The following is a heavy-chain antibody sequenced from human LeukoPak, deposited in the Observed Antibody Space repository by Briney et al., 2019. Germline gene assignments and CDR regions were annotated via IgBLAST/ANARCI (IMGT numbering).Heavy chain of an antibody. V-gene: IGHV1-18*01. D-gene: IGHD3-22*01. CDR3: ARVRYDSSGAYFDY. Sequence: AASVKVSCKASGGTFSSYAISWVRQAPGQGLEWMGWISAYNGNTNYAQKLQGRVTMTTDTSTSTACMELRSLRSDDTAVYYCARVRYDSSGAYFDYWGQGTLVTVSS. CDR1: GGTFSSYA. CDR2: ISAYNGNT. J-gene: IGHJ4*02.